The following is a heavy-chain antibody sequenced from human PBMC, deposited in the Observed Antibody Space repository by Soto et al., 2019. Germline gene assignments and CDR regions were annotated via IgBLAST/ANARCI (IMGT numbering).Heavy chain of an antibody. V-gene: IGHV3-30-3*01. CDR3: ARDYYKYYDSSGYYRSPAY. CDR1: GFTFSSYA. J-gene: IGHJ4*02. D-gene: IGHD3-22*01. CDR2: ISYDGSDK. Sequence: GGSLRLSCAASGFTFSSYAMHWVRQAPGKGLEWVALISYDGSDKDYADSVKGRFTISRDNSRKTLFLQMNSLKAEDTAVYYCARDYYKYYDSSGYYRSPAYWGQGT.